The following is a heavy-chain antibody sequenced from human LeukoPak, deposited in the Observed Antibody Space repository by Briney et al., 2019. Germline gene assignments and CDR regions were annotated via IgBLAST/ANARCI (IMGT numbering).Heavy chain of an antibody. CDR2: ISSNSIYI. Sequence: GGSLRLSCAASGFTFSSYSMNWVRQAPGKGLEWVSSISSNSIYIYYADSVKGRFTISRDNAKNSLYLQMNSLRAEDTAVYYCARGLYRGHFDYWGQGILVTVSS. J-gene: IGHJ4*02. V-gene: IGHV3-21*01. D-gene: IGHD3-10*01. CDR3: ARGLYRGHFDY. CDR1: GFTFSSYS.